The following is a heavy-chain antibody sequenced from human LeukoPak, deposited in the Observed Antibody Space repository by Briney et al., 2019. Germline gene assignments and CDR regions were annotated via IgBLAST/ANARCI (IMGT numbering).Heavy chain of an antibody. D-gene: IGHD6-19*01. CDR2: IKSNTKGGTT. Sequence: KSGGSLRLSCAASGFTFSKAWMTWVRQGPGKGLEWVGRIKSNTKGGTTVYAAPLEDRFTITRDDSKNTLSLQMNSLKTEDTAVYYCTTGAGTYSSAWPDYWGQGTLVTVSS. J-gene: IGHJ4*02. CDR1: GFTFSKAW. V-gene: IGHV3-15*01. CDR3: TTGAGTYSSAWPDY.